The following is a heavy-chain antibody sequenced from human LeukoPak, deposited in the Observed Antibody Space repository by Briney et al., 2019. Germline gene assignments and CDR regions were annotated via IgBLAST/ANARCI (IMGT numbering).Heavy chain of an antibody. CDR2: INPNTGDT. Sequence: ASVKVSCKASGHTFTGYYLFWVRQAPGQGLEWMGWINPNTGDTRYGQKFQGRVTLTRDTSIRTTYMELSSLRSDDTAVYYRARDERFCNGDNHYPDLGYWGQGTLVTVSS. V-gene: IGHV1-2*02. CDR1: GHTFTGYY. J-gene: IGHJ4*02. CDR3: ARDERFCNGDNHYPDLGY. D-gene: IGHD2-15*01.